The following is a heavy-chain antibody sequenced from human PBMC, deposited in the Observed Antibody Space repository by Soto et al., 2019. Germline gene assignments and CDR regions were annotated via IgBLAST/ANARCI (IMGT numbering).Heavy chain of an antibody. J-gene: IGHJ4*02. CDR1: GYTFTSYD. CDR3: ARGPRGYDFWSGYFFY. V-gene: IGHV1-8*01. D-gene: IGHD3-3*01. Sequence: GASVKVSCKASGYTFTSYDINWVRQATGQGLEWMGWMNPNSGNTGYAQKFQGRVTMTRNTSISTAYMELSSLRSEDTAVYYCARGPRGYDFWSGYFFYWGQGTLVTVSS. CDR2: MNPNSGNT.